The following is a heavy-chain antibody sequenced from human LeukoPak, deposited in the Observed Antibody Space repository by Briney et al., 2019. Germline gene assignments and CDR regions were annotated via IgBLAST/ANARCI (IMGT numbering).Heavy chain of an antibody. Sequence: GESLKISCKGSGYSFTIYWIGWVRQMPGKGLEWMGIIYPGDSDTRYSPSFQGQVTISADKSISTAYLQWSSLKASDTAMYYCARLSSAGSYYIPFDYWGQGTLVTVSS. CDR2: IYPGDSDT. J-gene: IGHJ4*02. CDR1: GYSFTIYW. D-gene: IGHD3-10*01. CDR3: ARLSSAGSYYIPFDY. V-gene: IGHV5-51*01.